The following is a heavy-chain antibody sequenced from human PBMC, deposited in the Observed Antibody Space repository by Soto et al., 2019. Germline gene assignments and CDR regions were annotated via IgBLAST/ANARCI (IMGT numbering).Heavy chain of an antibody. CDR3: ARDPAAGDSAGY. CDR2: IIPILGIA. V-gene: IGHV1-69*08. J-gene: IGHJ4*02. CDR1: GGTFSSYT. Sequence: QVQLVQSGAEVKKPGSSVKVSCKASGGTFSSYTISWVRQAPGQGLEWMGRIIPILGIANYAQKFQGRVTIPADKSTSTAYMELSSLRSEDTAVYYCARDPAAGDSAGYWGQGTLVTVSS. D-gene: IGHD2-21*01.